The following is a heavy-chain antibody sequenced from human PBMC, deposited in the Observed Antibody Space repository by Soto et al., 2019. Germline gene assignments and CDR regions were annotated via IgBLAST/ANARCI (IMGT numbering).Heavy chain of an antibody. CDR2: ITPFSGDV. Sequence: QMQLVQSGAEVKKTGSSVTVSCKALGNTFTYRYLHWVRQAPGQALEWMGWITPFSGDVHYAQKFQERVSITRDRCINTAYIQMSSLRSEDTAMYFCAGGGAGSGPFTWELPDNWGQGTLVTVSS. CDR3: AGGGAGSGPFTWELPDN. J-gene: IGHJ4*02. CDR1: GNTFTYRY. V-gene: IGHV1-45*01. D-gene: IGHD1-26*01.